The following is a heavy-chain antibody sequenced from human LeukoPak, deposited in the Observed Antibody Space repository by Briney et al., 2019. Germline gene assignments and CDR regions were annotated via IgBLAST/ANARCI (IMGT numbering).Heavy chain of an antibody. V-gene: IGHV3-23*01. D-gene: IGHD1-7*01. J-gene: IGHJ4*02. CDR3: AKDVNWDYKGFFEY. CDR1: GFTFSGYY. Sequence: GGSLRLSCAASGFTFSGYYMSWIRQAPGKGLEWVSSVNGRGIRTDYADSVKGRFIISRDNSKNTLYLQMNSLRAEDTAIYYCAKDVNWDYKGFFEYWGQGTPVTVSS. CDR2: VNGRGIRT.